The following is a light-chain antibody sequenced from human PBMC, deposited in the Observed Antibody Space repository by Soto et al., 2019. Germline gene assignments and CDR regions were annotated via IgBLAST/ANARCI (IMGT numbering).Light chain of an antibody. CDR1: QSVSSNY. CDR3: QRYGCPGT. V-gene: IGKV3-20*01. J-gene: IGKJ1*01. CDR2: GAS. Sequence: EIVLTQSPGTLSLSPGERATLSCRASQSVSSNYVACYQQNPGHAPRLLICGASSGATGIPGRFSGRGSGTYFTLTSSRLEPEVFAEYYCQRYGCPGTFGQGTKVDIK.